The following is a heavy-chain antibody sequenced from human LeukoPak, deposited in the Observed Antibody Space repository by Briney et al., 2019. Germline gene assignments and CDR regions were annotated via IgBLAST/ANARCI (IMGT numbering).Heavy chain of an antibody. D-gene: IGHD2-2*01. V-gene: IGHV3-64*01. Sequence: GGSLRLSCAASGFTFSSYAMHWVRQAPGKGLEYVSAISSNGGSTYYANSVKGRFTISRDNSKNTLYLQMGSLRAEDMAVYYCARGASYCSSTSCYSHYWGQGTLVTVSS. J-gene: IGHJ4*02. CDR1: GFTFSSYA. CDR2: ISSNGGST. CDR3: ARGASYCSSTSCYSHY.